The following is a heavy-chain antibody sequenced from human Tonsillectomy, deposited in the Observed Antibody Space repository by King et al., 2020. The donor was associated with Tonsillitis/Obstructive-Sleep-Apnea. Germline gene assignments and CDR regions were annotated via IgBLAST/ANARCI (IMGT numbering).Heavy chain of an antibody. CDR3: AREVLSSEWDYYYYGMDV. CDR1: GYTFTGFY. CDR2: INPNSGGT. J-gene: IGHJ6*02. D-gene: IGHD1-26*01. Sequence: VQLVESGAEVKKPGASVKVSCKASGYTFTGFYMHWVRQAPGQGLEWMGWINPNSGGTNYAQKFQGRVTMTRDTSISTAYMELSRLRSDDTAVYYCAREVLSSEWDYYYYGMDVWGQGTTVTVSS. V-gene: IGHV1-2*02.